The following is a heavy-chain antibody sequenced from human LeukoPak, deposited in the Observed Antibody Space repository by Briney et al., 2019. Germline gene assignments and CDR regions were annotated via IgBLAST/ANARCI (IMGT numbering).Heavy chain of an antibody. CDR2: ISEYNGNT. J-gene: IGHJ5*02. D-gene: IGHD3-22*01. V-gene: IGHV1-18*04. CDR3: ARDGPDRAAWFDP. Sequence: GASVKVSCKASGYTFTGYCMHWVRQAPGQGLEWMGWISEYNGNTNYAQKVQGRVTMTTDPFTSTAYMELRSLRSDDTAVYYCARDGPDRAAWFDPWGQGTLVTVSS. CDR1: GYTFTGYC.